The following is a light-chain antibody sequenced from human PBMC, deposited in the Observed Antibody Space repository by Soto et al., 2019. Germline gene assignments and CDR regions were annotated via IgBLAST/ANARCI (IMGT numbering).Light chain of an antibody. Sequence: EVVLTHSPATLSFSPWERATLSFRSSQSVSDYLAWYQQKPGQAPRLLIYDASNRATGIPARFSGRGSGTDFTLTITSVEPEDFAVYYCQQRSNWPPITFGQGTRLEIK. CDR2: DAS. CDR1: QSVSDY. CDR3: QQRSNWPPIT. J-gene: IGKJ5*01. V-gene: IGKV3-11*01.